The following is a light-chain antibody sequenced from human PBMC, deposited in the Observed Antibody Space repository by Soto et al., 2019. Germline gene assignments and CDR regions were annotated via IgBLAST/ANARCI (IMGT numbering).Light chain of an antibody. Sequence: QSALTQPASGSGSPGQSITIPCTGTSSDVGNYNYVSWYQQYPGKAPKLLISDVSYRPSGASNRFSGSKSGNTAPLTISGLQAEDEADYYCSSFITSTSYVFGTGTKVTVL. J-gene: IGLJ1*01. CDR3: SSFITSTSYV. V-gene: IGLV2-14*03. CDR2: DVS. CDR1: SSDVGNYNY.